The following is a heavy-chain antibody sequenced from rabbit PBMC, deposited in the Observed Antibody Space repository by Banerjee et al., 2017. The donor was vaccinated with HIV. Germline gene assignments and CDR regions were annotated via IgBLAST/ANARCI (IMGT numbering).Heavy chain of an antibody. V-gene: IGHV1S45*01. CDR1: GFSFSNKYV. D-gene: IGHD2-1*01. Sequence: QEQLEESGGGLVKPEGSLTLSCTASGFSFSNKYVMCWVRQAPGKGLEWIACINTGSGSTDYASWAKGRFTISKTSSTTVTLQMTSLTAADTATYFCARGYVDYSDAYYFNLWGPGTLVTVS. CDR2: INTGSGST. J-gene: IGHJ4*01. CDR3: ARGYVDYSDAYYFNL.